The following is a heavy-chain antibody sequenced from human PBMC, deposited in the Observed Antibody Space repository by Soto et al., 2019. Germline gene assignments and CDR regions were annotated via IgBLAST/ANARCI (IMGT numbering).Heavy chain of an antibody. CDR3: ASNYGDFIY. V-gene: IGHV3-11*01. CDR2: ISSSGAVT. D-gene: IGHD4-17*01. Sequence: QVQLVESGGGLVKPGGSLRLSCAGSGFTFSAYYMSWIRQAPGKGLESVAYISSSGAVTYYSDSVKGRSTISRDNTKNSLFLQMNSLRIEDMAVYYCASNYGDFIYWGQGTRVTVSS. J-gene: IGHJ4*02. CDR1: GFTFSAYY.